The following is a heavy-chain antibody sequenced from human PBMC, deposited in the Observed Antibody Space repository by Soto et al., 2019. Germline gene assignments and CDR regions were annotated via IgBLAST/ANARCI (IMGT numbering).Heavy chain of an antibody. D-gene: IGHD2-2*01. CDR1: GGTFRSYA. CDR2: IIPISGTA. V-gene: IGHV1-69*01. Sequence: QVQLVQSGAEVKKPGSSVKVSCKASGGTFRSYAISWVRQAPGQGLEWMGGIIPISGTANYAQKFQGRVTITADECTSTAYIELSSLSSEDTAVYYCAGSRGSITTLTIYYYYYSGIEVWGQGTTVTVSS. CDR3: AGSRGSITTLTIYYYYYSGIEV. J-gene: IGHJ6*02.